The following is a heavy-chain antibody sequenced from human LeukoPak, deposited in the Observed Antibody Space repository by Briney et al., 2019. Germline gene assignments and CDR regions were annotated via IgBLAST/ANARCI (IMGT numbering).Heavy chain of an antibody. CDR3: AKNMGSGYYYDHYYYGMDV. V-gene: IGHV4-59*05. Sequence: PSETLSLTCTISGGSISSYFWTWIRQPPGKGLEWIGSIYYSGSTYYNPSLKSRVTISVDTSKNQFSLKLSSVTAADTAVYYCAKNMGSGYYYDHYYYGMDVWGQGTTVTVSS. CDR2: IYYSGST. CDR1: GGSISSYF. D-gene: IGHD3-22*01. J-gene: IGHJ6*02.